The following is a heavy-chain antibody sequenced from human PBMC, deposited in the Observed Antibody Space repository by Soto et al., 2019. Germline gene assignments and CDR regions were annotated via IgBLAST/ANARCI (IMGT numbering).Heavy chain of an antibody. Sequence: ASVKVSCKASGDTVTGYYMHCVRQAPGQGLEWMGWINPNSGGTNYAQKFQGRVTMTRDTSISTAYMELSRLRSDDTAVYYCARESILTGYSFDYWGQGTLVTVSS. CDR1: GDTVTGYY. V-gene: IGHV1-2*02. CDR3: ARESILTGYSFDY. CDR2: INPNSGGT. J-gene: IGHJ4*02. D-gene: IGHD3-9*01.